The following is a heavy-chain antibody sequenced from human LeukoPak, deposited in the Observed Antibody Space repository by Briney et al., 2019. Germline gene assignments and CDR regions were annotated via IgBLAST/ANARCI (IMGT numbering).Heavy chain of an antibody. V-gene: IGHV1-58*02. CDR2: IVVGSGNT. D-gene: IGHD4-11*01. Sequence: ASVKVSCKASGFTFTSSAMQWVRQARGQRLEWIGWIVVGSGNTNYAQKFQERVTITRDMSTSTAYMELSSLRSEDTAVYYCAANSMTTVTYYFDYWGQGTLVTVSS. CDR1: GFTFTSSA. J-gene: IGHJ4*02. CDR3: AANSMTTVTYYFDY.